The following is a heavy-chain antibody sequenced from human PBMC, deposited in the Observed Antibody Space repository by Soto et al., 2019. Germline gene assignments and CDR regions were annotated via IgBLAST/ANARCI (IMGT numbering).Heavy chain of an antibody. CDR3: ARSQTTVTSYDY. CDR1: GGSIRSYY. V-gene: IGHV4-34*01. CDR2: INHSGST. Sequence: SETLSLTCTVSGGSIRSYYWSWIRQPPGKGLEWIGEINHSGSTNYNPSLKSRVTISVDRSKNQFSLKLSSVTAADTAVYYCARSQTTVTSYDYWGQGTLVTVSS. D-gene: IGHD4-17*01. J-gene: IGHJ4*02.